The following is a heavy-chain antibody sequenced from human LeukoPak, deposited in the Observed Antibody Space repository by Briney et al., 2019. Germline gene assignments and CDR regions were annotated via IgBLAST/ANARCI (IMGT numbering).Heavy chain of an antibody. J-gene: IGHJ6*03. CDR2: IIPIFGTA. CDR1: GGTISSYA. V-gene: IGHV1-69*06. CDR3: ARDSGEYSSSSGYYYYYYMDV. Sequence: GASVKVSCKASGGTISSYAISWVRQAPGQGLEWTGGIIPIFGTANYAQKFQGRVTITADKSTSTAYMELSSLRSEDTAVYYCARDSGEYSSSSGYYYYYYMDVWGKGTTVTVSS. D-gene: IGHD6-6*01.